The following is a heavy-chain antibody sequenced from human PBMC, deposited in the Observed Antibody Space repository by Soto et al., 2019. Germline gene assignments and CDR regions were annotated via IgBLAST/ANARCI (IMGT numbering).Heavy chain of an antibody. J-gene: IGHJ4*02. CDR1: GYTFTGYY. CDR2: INSNSGGT. D-gene: IGHD2-15*01. Sequence: ASVKVSCKASGYTFTGYYMHWVRQAPGQGLEWMGWINSNSGGTNYAQKFQGRVTMTRDTSISTAYMELSRLRSDDTAVYYCARVNVVVVAATREYYFDYWGQGTLVTVSS. V-gene: IGHV1-2*02. CDR3: ARVNVVVVAATREYYFDY.